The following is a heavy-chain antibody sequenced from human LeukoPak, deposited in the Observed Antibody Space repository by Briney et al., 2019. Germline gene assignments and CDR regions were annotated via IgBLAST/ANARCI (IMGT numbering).Heavy chain of an antibody. J-gene: IGHJ6*03. CDR2: ISAYNGNT. D-gene: IGHD3-16*02. CDR3: ARSVPYDYVWGSYLTDYYYMDV. Sequence: GASVKVSCKASGYTFTSYGISWVRQAPGQGLEWMGWISAYNGNTNYAQKLQGRVTMTTDTSTSTAYMELRSLRSDDTAVYYCARSVPYDYVWGSYLTDYYYMDVWGKGTTVTVSS. CDR1: GYTFTSYG. V-gene: IGHV1-18*01.